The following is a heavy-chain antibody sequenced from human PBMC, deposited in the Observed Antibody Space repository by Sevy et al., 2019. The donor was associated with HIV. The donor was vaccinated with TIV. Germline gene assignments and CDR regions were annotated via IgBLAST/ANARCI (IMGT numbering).Heavy chain of an antibody. D-gene: IGHD3-16*02. CDR1: GGSISSGDYY. CDR2: IYYSGST. Sequence: SETLSLTCTVSGGSISSGDYYWSWIRQPPGKGLEWLGYIYYSGSTYYNPSLKSRVTISVDTSKNQFSLKLSSVTAADTAVYYCARGDGITFGGVIRGAFDIWGQWTMVTVSS. J-gene: IGHJ3*02. CDR3: ARGDGITFGGVIRGAFDI. V-gene: IGHV4-30-4*01.